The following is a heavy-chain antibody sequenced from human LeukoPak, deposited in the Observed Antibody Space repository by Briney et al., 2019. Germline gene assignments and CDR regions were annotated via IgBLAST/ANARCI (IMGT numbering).Heavy chain of an antibody. CDR1: GFTFSSYG. J-gene: IGHJ4*02. CDR3: AKELSDSTGGGWEDYFDY. V-gene: IGHV3-30*18. Sequence: GGSLRLSCAASGFTFSSYGMHWVRQAPGKGLEWVAVISYDGSNKFYADSVKGRFTISRDNSKSTLYLQMNSVRAQDTAVYYCAKELSDSTGGGWEDYFDYWGQGTLVTVSA. CDR2: ISYDGSNK. D-gene: IGHD1-26*01.